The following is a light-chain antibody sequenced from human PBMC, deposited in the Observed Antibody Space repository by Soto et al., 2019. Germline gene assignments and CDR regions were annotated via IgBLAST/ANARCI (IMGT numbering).Light chain of an antibody. V-gene: IGKV1-39*01. CDR1: QSISSY. Sequence: QITQSPSSVSASVGDRVTITCRASQSISSYLNWYQQKPGKAPNLLIYAASSLQSGVQSRFSGSGSGTDFTLTIRSLQPEDFATYYCQESYSSPRTFGQGTKVDIK. CDR2: AAS. CDR3: QESYSSPRT. J-gene: IGKJ1*01.